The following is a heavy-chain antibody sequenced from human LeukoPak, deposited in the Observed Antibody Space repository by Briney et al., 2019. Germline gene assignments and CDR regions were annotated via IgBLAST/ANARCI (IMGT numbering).Heavy chain of an antibody. CDR1: GYTFTGYY. CDR2: INPNSGGT. V-gene: IGHV1-2*06. D-gene: IGHD4-17*01. CDR3: ARDAGLRSTTDLGY. Sequence: ASVKVSCKASGYTFTGYYMHWVRQVPGQGLEWMGRINPNSGGTNYAQKFQGRVTMTRDTSISTAYMELSRLRSDDTAVYYCARDAGLRSTTDLGYWGQGTLVTVSS. J-gene: IGHJ4*02.